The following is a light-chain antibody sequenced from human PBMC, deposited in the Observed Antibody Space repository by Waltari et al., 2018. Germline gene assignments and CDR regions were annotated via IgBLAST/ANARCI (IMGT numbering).Light chain of an antibody. CDR3: QQYNSFSS. CDR1: RNINTW. J-gene: IGKJ1*01. V-gene: IGKV1-5*03. CDR2: KAS. Sequence: IPVTQSPSALSASVGDRVTISCRTSRNINTWVAWFQQRPGKAPDLLIYKASILKSGVPSRFSGSGSGTEFTLTISSLQPDDAATYYCQQYNSFSSFGQGTKVEVK.